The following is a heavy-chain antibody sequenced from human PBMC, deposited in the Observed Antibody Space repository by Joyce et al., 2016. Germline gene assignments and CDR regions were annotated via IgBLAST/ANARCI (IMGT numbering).Heavy chain of an antibody. J-gene: IGHJ4*02. D-gene: IGHD4/OR15-4a*01. CDR2: IHSGSST. CDR3: AASPANGYFDY. CDR1: GFTVSTNY. V-gene: IGHV3-53*01. Sequence: EVQLVESGGTLIQPGGSLRLSCAATGFTVSTNYMSWVLQAPGKGLECVAAIHSGSSTFDADSVKGRFTISRDNSKNTLYLQMHSLRAEDTAVYYCAASPANGYFDYWGQGTLVTVSS.